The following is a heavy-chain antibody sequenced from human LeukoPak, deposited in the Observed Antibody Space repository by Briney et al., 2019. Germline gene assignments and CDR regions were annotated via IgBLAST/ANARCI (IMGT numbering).Heavy chain of an antibody. CDR3: ARDLTYYYDSSGYYNGWFDP. V-gene: IGHV4-34*01. J-gene: IGHJ5*02. CDR1: GGSFSGYY. Sequence: SETLSLTCAVYGGSFSGYYWSWIRQPPGKGLEWIGEINHSGSTNYNPSLKSRVTMSVDTSKNQFSLKLSSVTAADTAVYYCARDLTYYYDSSGYYNGWFDPWGQGTLVTVSS. CDR2: INHSGST. D-gene: IGHD3-22*01.